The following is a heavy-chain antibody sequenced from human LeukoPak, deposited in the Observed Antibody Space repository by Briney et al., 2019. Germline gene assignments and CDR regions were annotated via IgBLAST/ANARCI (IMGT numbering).Heavy chain of an antibody. Sequence: SETLSLTCTVSGGSIGSYYWSWIRQPPGKGLEWVGYIFYTGCTNYNSSLKSRVNISIATSKNQFSLKLSSVTAADTAVYHCARAGFFYDTSGYNDACYIWGQGTTVTVSS. J-gene: IGHJ3*02. V-gene: IGHV4-59*01. D-gene: IGHD3-22*01. CDR1: GGSIGSYY. CDR2: IFYTGCT. CDR3: ARAGFFYDTSGYNDACYI.